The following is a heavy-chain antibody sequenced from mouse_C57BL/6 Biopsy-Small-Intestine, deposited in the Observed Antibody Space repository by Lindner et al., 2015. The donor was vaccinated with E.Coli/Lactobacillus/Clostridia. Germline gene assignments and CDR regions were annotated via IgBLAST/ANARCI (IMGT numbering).Heavy chain of an antibody. CDR1: GFTFSDYG. CDR2: ISSGSGTI. Sequence: VQLQESGGGLVKPGGSLKLSCAASGFTFSDYGMHWVRQAPEKGLEWVAYISSGSGTIYFADTVKGRFTISRDNAKNTLFLQMTSLRSEDTAMYYCARRASSGIFFDYWGQGTTLTVSS. CDR3: ARRASSGIFFDY. J-gene: IGHJ2*01. V-gene: IGHV5-17*01. D-gene: IGHD3-2*02.